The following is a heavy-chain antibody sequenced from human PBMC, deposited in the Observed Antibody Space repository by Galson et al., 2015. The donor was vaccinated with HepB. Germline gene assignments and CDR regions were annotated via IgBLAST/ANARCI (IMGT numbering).Heavy chain of an antibody. CDR1: GFTFIDHT. Sequence: SLRLSCAASGFTFIDHTMHWVRQAPGKGPQWVSVISWDGLSTYYADSVKGRFTISRDNKKNSLYLQMNSLRTEDTALYYCVKDGRGSSSWYYFDYWGQGTLVTVSS. CDR3: VKDGRGSSSWYYFDY. D-gene: IGHD6-13*01. CDR2: ISWDGLST. V-gene: IGHV3-43*01. J-gene: IGHJ4*02.